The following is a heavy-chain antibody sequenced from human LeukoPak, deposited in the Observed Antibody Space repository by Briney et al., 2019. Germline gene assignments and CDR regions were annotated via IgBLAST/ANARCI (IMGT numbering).Heavy chain of an antibody. D-gene: IGHD3-3*01. J-gene: IGHJ4*02. V-gene: IGHV4-39*01. CDR2: IYDSGST. CDR1: GGSISSNNYF. CDR3: QSRFLEWLLDY. Sequence: PSETLSLTCTVSGGSISSNNYFWGWLRQPPGKGLEWIGSIYDSGSTYPNPSLKSRVTISVDTSKNQFSLKLNSVTAADTAMYYCQSRFLEWLLDYWGQGTLVTVSS.